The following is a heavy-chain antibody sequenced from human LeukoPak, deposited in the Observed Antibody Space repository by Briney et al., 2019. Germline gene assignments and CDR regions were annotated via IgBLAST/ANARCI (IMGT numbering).Heavy chain of an antibody. CDR1: GYTFTSYY. Sequence: EASVKVSCKASGYTFTSYYMHWVRQAPGQGLERMGRINPRGGSASYAQKFQGRLTMTRDTSTSTAYMELSSLRSEDTAVYYCARGWELHFDYWGQGTPVTVSS. V-gene: IGHV1-46*01. D-gene: IGHD1-7*01. J-gene: IGHJ4*02. CDR3: ARGWELHFDY. CDR2: INPRGGSA.